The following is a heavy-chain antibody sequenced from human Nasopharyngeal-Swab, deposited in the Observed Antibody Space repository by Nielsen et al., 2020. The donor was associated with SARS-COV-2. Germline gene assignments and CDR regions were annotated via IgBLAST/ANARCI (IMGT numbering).Heavy chain of an antibody. CDR2: ISGSGGST. CDR3: AKERSYGFGTDY. Sequence: GESLKISCAASGFTFSSYAMSWVRQAPGKGLEWVSAISGSGGSTYYADSVKGRFTISRDNSKNTLYLQMNSLRAEDTAVYYCAKERSYGFGTDYWGQGTLVTVSS. D-gene: IGHD5-18*01. V-gene: IGHV3-23*01. CDR1: GFTFSSYA. J-gene: IGHJ4*02.